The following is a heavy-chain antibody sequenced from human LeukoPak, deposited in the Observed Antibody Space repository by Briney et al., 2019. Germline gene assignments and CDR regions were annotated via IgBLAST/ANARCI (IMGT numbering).Heavy chain of an antibody. CDR1: GYSFTSYW. Sequence: GESLKISCKGSGYSFTSYWIGWVRQMPGKGLEWMGIIYPGDSDTRYSPSFQGQVTISADKSISTAYLQWSSLKASDTATYYCARPSSIAAAGTPYYYYGMDVWGQGTTVTVSS. CDR3: ARPSSIAAAGTPYYYYGMDV. V-gene: IGHV5-51*01. D-gene: IGHD6-13*01. J-gene: IGHJ6*02. CDR2: IYPGDSDT.